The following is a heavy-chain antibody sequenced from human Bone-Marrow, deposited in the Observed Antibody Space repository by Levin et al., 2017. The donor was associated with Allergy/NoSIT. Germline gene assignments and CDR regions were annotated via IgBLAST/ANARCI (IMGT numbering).Heavy chain of an antibody. CDR1: GFAFSTYE. D-gene: IGHD5-24*01. Sequence: SCEASGFAFSTYEMTWVRQAPGKGLEWVSYIDESGDTLYYADSVKGRFTISRDNAKNSLFLQMSSLRAEDTAIYYCASGPISNYWGQGTLVTVSS. CDR2: IDESGDTL. V-gene: IGHV3-48*03. CDR3: ASGPISNY. J-gene: IGHJ4*02.